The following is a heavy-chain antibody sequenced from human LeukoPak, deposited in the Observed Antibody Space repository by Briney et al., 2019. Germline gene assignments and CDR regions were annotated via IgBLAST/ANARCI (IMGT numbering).Heavy chain of an antibody. Sequence: SETPSLTYTVSGGSISSYYWSWIRQPPGKGLEWIGYIYYSGSTNYNPSLKSRVTISVDTSKNQFSLKLRSVTAADTAAYYCARTGGSFYFYYYMDVWGKGTTVTVSS. V-gene: IGHV4-59*01. D-gene: IGHD1-26*01. CDR3: ARTGGSFYFYYYMDV. CDR2: IYYSGST. CDR1: GGSISSYY. J-gene: IGHJ6*03.